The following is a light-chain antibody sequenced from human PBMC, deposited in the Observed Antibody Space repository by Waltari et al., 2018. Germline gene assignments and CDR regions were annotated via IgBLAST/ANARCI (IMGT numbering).Light chain of an antibody. CDR1: SSTLGSNP. CDR3: ATWDSSLSNVL. J-gene: IGLJ2*01. V-gene: IGLV1-51*01. Sequence: QSVLTQSPSVSAAPGPTVTLPSPGRSSTLGSNPDSWYHQPPGTAPKLPIYHSHQRPAGIPDRFSGSKSGTSATLGITGLQTGDEANYYCATWDSSLSNVLFGGGTKLSVL. CDR2: HSH.